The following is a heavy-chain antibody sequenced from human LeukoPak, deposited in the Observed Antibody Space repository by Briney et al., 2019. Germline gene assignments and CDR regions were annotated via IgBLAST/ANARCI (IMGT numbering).Heavy chain of an antibody. V-gene: IGHV4-30-4*08. Sequence: SETLSLTCTVSGGSISSGDYYWSWIRQPPWKGLEWFGYIYYSGSTYYNPSLKSRVTISVDTSKNQFSLKLSSVTAADTAVYYCARRNTHYYDSSGYYVRPNAFDIWGQGTMVTVSS. D-gene: IGHD3-22*01. J-gene: IGHJ3*02. CDR1: GGSISSGDYY. CDR2: IYYSGST. CDR3: ARRNTHYYDSSGYYVRPNAFDI.